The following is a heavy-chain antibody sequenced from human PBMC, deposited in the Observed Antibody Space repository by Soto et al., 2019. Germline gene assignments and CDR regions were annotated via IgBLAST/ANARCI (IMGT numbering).Heavy chain of an antibody. CDR2: IYSVGAT. Sequence: GGSLRLSCAASGFAVTSSYMTWVRQGPGRGLEWVSTIYSVGATYYADSVKGRFTISRDNSQNTLYLQINNLRADDTAVYYCARGRVGSTTCFDYWGQGTLVTVSS. J-gene: IGHJ4*02. CDR3: ARGRVGSTTCFDY. D-gene: IGHD1-26*01. V-gene: IGHV3-53*01. CDR1: GFAVTSSY.